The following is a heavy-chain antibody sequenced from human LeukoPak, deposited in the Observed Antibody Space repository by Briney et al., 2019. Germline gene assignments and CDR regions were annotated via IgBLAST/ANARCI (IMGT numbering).Heavy chain of an antibody. Sequence: PSETLSLTCAVYGGSFSGYYWSWIRQPPGKGLEWIGEINHSGSTNYNPSLKSRVTISVDTSKNQFSLKLSSVTAADTAVYYCAGDRYNNYYYMDVWGKGTTVTVSS. CDR3: AGDRYNNYYYMDV. CDR2: INHSGST. V-gene: IGHV4-34*01. D-gene: IGHD1-14*01. J-gene: IGHJ6*03. CDR1: GGSFSGYY.